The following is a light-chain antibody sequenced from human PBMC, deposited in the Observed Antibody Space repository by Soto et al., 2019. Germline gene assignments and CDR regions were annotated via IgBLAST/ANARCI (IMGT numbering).Light chain of an antibody. V-gene: IGKV2-30*01. Sequence: DVVMTQSPLSLPVTPGQSASISCTSSQNLVYSDGNTYLTWFQQRPGQSPRRLIYKVSDRDSGVPHRFSGSGSGTDFTLKISRVEAEDVGIYYCMQGTHWPYGFGQGTKLEI. CDR3: MQGTHWPYG. CDR1: QNLVYSDGNTY. CDR2: KVS. J-gene: IGKJ2*03.